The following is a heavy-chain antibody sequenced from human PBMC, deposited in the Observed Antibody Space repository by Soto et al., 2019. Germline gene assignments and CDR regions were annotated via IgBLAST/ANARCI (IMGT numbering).Heavy chain of an antibody. Sequence: ASVKVSCKASGYTFTSYGISWVRQAPGQGLEWMGWISAYNGNTNYAQKLQGRVTMTTDTSTSTAYMELRSLRSDDTAVYYCASRYLDDSSGYLGYWGQGTLVTVSS. D-gene: IGHD3-22*01. CDR1: GYTFTSYG. V-gene: IGHV1-18*01. J-gene: IGHJ4*02. CDR3: ASRYLDDSSGYLGY. CDR2: ISAYNGNT.